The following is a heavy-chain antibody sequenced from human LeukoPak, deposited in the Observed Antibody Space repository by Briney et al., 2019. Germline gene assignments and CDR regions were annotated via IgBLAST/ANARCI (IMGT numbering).Heavy chain of an antibody. D-gene: IGHD3-22*01. Sequence: GGSLRLSCAASGFTFSNYAMNWVRQAPGKGLEWVSAISGSGGSTYYADSVKGRFTIFRDNSKNTLYLQMNSLRAEDTAVYYCARVPSAYYDSSGYYFDYWGQGTLVTVSS. CDR1: GFTFSNYA. V-gene: IGHV3-23*01. CDR2: ISGSGGST. J-gene: IGHJ4*02. CDR3: ARVPSAYYDSSGYYFDY.